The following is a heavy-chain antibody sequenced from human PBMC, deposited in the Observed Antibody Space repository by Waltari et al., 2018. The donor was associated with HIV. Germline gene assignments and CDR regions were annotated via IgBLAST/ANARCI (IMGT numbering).Heavy chain of an antibody. CDR1: GFTFTNAW. V-gene: IGHV3-15*01. CDR3: TTVSHDFWSGYYYDYFDH. Sequence: EVQLVESGGGLVKPGGSLRLSCVGYGFTFTNAWMSWVRQAPGKGQECVARIKNKTDVGTTDYAAPVKGRFYISRDDSKNRVFLQMNSLKTEDTAVYYCTTVSHDFWSGYYYDYFDHWGQGTLATVSS. CDR2: IKNKTDVGTT. D-gene: IGHD3-3*01. J-gene: IGHJ4*02.